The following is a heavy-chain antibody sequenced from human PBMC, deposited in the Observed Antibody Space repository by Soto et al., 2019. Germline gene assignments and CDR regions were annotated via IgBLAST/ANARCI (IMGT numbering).Heavy chain of an antibody. Sequence: VQLLESGGDLVQPGGSLRLSCAASGFTFSSYAMHWVRQAPGKGLEWVAVISYDGSNKYYADSVKGRFTISRDNSKNTLYLQMNSLRAEDTAVYYCARESGFGDYSFDYWGQGTLVTVSS. D-gene: IGHD3-16*01. V-gene: IGHV3-30-3*01. CDR2: ISYDGSNK. CDR3: ARESGFGDYSFDY. J-gene: IGHJ4*02. CDR1: GFTFSSYA.